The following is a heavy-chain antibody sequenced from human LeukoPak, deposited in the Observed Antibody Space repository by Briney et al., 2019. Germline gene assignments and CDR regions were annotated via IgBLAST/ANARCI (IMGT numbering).Heavy chain of an antibody. CDR2: IYYSGST. V-gene: IGHV4-59*08. D-gene: IGHD2-15*01. CDR1: GGSISSYY. Sequence: SETLSLTCTVSGGSISSYYWSWIRQPPGKGLEWIGYIYYSGSTNYNPSLKSRVTISVDTSKNQFSLKLSSVTAADTAVYYCAKMFRYCSGGRCYSFDPWGQGTLVTVSS. J-gene: IGHJ5*02. CDR3: AKMFRYCSGGRCYSFDP.